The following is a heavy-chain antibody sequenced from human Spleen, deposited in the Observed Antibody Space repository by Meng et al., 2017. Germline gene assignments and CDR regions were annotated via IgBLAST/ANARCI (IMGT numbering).Heavy chain of an antibody. V-gene: IGHV3-21*04. CDR1: GIIFNKYT. Sequence: GESLKISCEASGIIFNKYTMNWVRQAPGKGLEWVSSISGSSGYIYYADSVKGRFTISRDNDKISLYLQMNSLRAEDTAVYYCAKDPGYSYGRIFDYWGQGTLVTVSS. J-gene: IGHJ4*02. CDR2: ISGSSGYI. D-gene: IGHD5-18*01. CDR3: AKDPGYSYGRIFDY.